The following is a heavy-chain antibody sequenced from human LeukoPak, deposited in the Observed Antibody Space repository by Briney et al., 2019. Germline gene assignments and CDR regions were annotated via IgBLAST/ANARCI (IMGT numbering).Heavy chain of an antibody. CDR1: GASMRSSNFY. CDR2: INYSGLT. V-gene: IGHV4-39*07. Sequence: SETLSLTCTVSGASMRSSNFYWGWLRQSPGKGLEWIGNINYSGLTYFNPSVKSRVTLSVDVSKNRFSLNLTSVTPADTALYFCARTHFDSLGWFDPWGQGTRVTVSS. J-gene: IGHJ5*02. CDR3: ARTHFDSLGWFDP. D-gene: IGHD3-9*01.